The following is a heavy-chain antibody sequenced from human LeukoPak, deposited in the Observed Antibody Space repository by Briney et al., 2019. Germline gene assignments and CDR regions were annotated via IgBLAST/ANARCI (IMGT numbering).Heavy chain of an antibody. V-gene: IGHV3-74*01. J-gene: IGHJ5*02. D-gene: IGHD2-2*01. CDR3: ARDIGVVPTAFDP. CDR2: INIDGSST. Sequence: GGSLRLSCAASGFTFSNYWMHWARQAPGKGLVGVSRINIDGSSTNYADSVKGRFTISRDNAKNTLYLQMNSLRAEGTAVYYCARDIGVVPTAFDPWGQGTLVTVSS. CDR1: GFTFSNYW.